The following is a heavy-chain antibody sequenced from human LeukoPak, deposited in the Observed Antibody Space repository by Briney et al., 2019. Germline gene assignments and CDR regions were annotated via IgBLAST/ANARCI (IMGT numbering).Heavy chain of an antibody. CDR3: ARARTKIFGVVIKFDY. CDR1: GGSFSGYY. Sequence: SETLSLTCAVYGGSFSGYYWSWIRQPPGKGLEWIGEINHSGSTNYNPSLKSRVTISVDTSKNQFSLKLSSVTAADTAVYYCARARTKIFGVVIKFDYWGQGTLVTVSS. CDR2: INHSGST. D-gene: IGHD3-3*01. J-gene: IGHJ4*02. V-gene: IGHV4-34*01.